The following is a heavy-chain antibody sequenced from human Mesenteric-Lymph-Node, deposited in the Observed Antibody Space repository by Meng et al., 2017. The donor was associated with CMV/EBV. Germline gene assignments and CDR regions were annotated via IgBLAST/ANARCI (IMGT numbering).Heavy chain of an antibody. J-gene: IGHJ4*02. CDR3: ARSLSPSGDSGFDF. CDR1: GFTFNTYC. D-gene: IGHD4-17*01. V-gene: IGHV3-7*01. CDR2: INQDGSEK. Sequence: GGSLRLSCAASGFTFNTYCMTWVRQAPGKGLEWVANINQDGSEKYYVDPVKGRFTISRDNAKNSLYLQMNSLRAEDTAVYYCARSLSPSGDSGFDFWGQGTLVTVSS.